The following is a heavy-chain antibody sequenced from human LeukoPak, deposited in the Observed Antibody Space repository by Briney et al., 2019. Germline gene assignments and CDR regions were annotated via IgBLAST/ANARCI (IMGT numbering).Heavy chain of an antibody. J-gene: IGHJ4*02. Sequence: GASVKVSCKASGYTFTSYDINWARQATGQGLEWMGWMSPISGNTGYAQKFQGRLTMTRNTAINTAYMELSGLTSEDTAVYYCARESGDILVVPYYWGQGTLVTVSS. CDR1: GYTFTSYD. D-gene: IGHD2-2*01. CDR3: ARESGDILVVPYY. V-gene: IGHV1-8*01. CDR2: MSPISGNT.